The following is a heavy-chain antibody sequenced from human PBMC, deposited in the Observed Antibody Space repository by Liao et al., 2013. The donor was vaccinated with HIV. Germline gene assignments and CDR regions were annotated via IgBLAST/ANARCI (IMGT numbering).Heavy chain of an antibody. V-gene: IGHV4-4*07. CDR1: GGSINNHY. J-gene: IGHJ3*01. CDR2: IHTSGNS. D-gene: IGHD3-3*01. CDR3: AARITISGVAIPHALDV. Sequence: QMQLQESGPGLVKPSETLSLTCAVSGGSINNHYWNLIRQPAGRGLEWIGRIHTSGNSNYNPSLKSRVTMSVDSSKNQVSLKLTSVTAADTAVYYCAARITISGVAIPHALDVWGQGTMVAVSS.